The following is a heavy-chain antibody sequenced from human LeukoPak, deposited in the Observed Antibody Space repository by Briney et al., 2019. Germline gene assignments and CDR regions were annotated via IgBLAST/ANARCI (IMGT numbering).Heavy chain of an antibody. D-gene: IGHD4-17*01. CDR2: IDPSGSYA. Sequence: GESLKISCKGSGYSFTSYWISWVRQLPGKGLEWMGRIDPSGSYANYSPSFQGHVTISADKSISTAYLQWSSLKASDTAMYYCASANDYGDFDYWGQGTLVTVSS. V-gene: IGHV5-10-1*01. CDR3: ASANDYGDFDY. CDR1: GYSFTSYW. J-gene: IGHJ4*02.